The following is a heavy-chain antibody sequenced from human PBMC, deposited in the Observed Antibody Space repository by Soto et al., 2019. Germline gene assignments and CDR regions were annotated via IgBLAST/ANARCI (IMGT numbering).Heavy chain of an antibody. CDR1: GGSISSSSYY. Sequence: SETLSLTCTVSGGSISSSSYYWGWIRQPPGKGLEWIGSIYYSGSTYYNPSLKSRVTISVDTSKNQFSLKLSSVTAADTAVYYCGSCVAAAGTAFLCYFDYWGQGTLVTVSS. D-gene: IGHD6-13*01. J-gene: IGHJ4*02. CDR2: IYYSGST. CDR3: GSCVAAAGTAFLCYFDY. V-gene: IGHV4-39*01.